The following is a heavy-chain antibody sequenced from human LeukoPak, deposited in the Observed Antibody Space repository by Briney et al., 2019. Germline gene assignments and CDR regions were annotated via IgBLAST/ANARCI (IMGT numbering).Heavy chain of an antibody. V-gene: IGHV4-34*01. J-gene: IGHJ6*02. D-gene: IGHD2-15*01. Sequence: SETLSLTCAVYGGSLSGYYWSWIRQPPGKGLEWIGEINHSGSTNYNPSLKSRVTISVDTSKNQFSLKLSSVTAADTAVYYCARVPYCSGGSCNYYYYYGMDVWGQGTKVTVSS. CDR2: INHSGST. CDR1: GGSLSGYY. CDR3: ARVPYCSGGSCNYYYYYGMDV.